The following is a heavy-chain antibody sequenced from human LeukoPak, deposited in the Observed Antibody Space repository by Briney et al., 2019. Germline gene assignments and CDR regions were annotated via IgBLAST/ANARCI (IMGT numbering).Heavy chain of an antibody. D-gene: IGHD2-15*01. CDR1: GFTFSSYS. CDR3: AKERGCTAGSCARISDY. V-gene: IGHV3-21*04. J-gene: IGHJ4*02. Sequence: GGSLRLSCAAPGFTFSSYSMNWVRQAPGKGLEWVSSISSSSSTIYYADSVKGRFTISRDNAKSSLYLQMNSLRVEDTAVYYCAKERGCTAGSCARISDYWGQGTLVTVSS. CDR2: ISSSSSTI.